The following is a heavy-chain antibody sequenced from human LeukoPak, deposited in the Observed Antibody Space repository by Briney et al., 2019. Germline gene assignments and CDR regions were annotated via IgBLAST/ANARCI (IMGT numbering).Heavy chain of an antibody. D-gene: IGHD3-9*01. CDR3: ARGSGYFDWLLRAPIFDY. CDR2: INHSGST. CDR1: GGSFSGYY. V-gene: IGHV4-34*01. J-gene: IGHJ4*02. Sequence: SETLSLTCAVYGGSFSGYYWSWIRQPPGKGLEWIGEINHSGSTNYNPSLKSRVTISVDTSKNQFSLKLSSVTAADTAVYCCARGSGYFDWLLRAPIFDYWGQGTLVTVSS.